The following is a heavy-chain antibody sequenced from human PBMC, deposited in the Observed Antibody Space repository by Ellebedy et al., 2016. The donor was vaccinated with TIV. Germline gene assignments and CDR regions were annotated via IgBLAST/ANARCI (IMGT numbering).Heavy chain of an antibody. J-gene: IGHJ4*02. CDR2: IKSKTDGGTT. CDR1: GFTFSNAW. Sequence: GESLKISCAASGFTFSNAWMNWVRQAPGKGLEWVGRIKSKTDGGTTDYAAPVKGRFTISRDDSKNTLYLQMNSLKTEDTAVYYCIYEAGGYDSPYFDYWGQGTLVTVSS. D-gene: IGHD5-12*01. CDR3: IYEAGGYDSPYFDY. V-gene: IGHV3-15*07.